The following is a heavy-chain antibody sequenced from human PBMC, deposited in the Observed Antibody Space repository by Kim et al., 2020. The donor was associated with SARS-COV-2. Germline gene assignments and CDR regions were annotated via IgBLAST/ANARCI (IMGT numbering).Heavy chain of an antibody. CDR3: ARGRADIVVVVVVVGYYYYYAMDV. CDR1: GGSFSGYY. D-gene: IGHD2-15*01. Sequence: SETLSLTCAVYGGSFSGYYWSWIRQPPGKGLEWIGEINHSGSTNYNPSLKSRVTISVDTSKNQFSLKLSSVTAADTAVYYCARGRADIVVVVVVVGYYYYYAMDVWGQGTTVTVSS. J-gene: IGHJ6*02. V-gene: IGHV4-34*01. CDR2: INHSGST.